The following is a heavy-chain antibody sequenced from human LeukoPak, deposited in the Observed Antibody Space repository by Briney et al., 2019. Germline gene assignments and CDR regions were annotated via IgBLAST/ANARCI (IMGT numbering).Heavy chain of an antibody. V-gene: IGHV3-30*18. J-gene: IGHJ4*02. CDR3: AKTPRRGIAVAAPDFDY. D-gene: IGHD6-19*01. CDR2: ISYDGSNK. CDR1: GLTFSSYA. Sequence: GGSLRLSCAASGLTFSSYAMHWVRQAPGKGLEWVAVISYDGSNKYYADSVKGRFTISRDNSKNTLYLQMNSLRAEDTTVYYCAKTPRRGIAVAAPDFDYWGQGTLVTVSS.